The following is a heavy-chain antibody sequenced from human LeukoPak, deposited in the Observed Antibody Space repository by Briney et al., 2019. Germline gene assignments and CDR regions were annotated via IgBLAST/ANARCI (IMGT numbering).Heavy chain of an antibody. V-gene: IGHV3-33*06. CDR3: AKEGSYPFDY. CDR1: GFTFSSYG. J-gene: IGHJ4*02. CDR2: IWYDGSNK. Sequence: GGSLRLSCAASGFTFSSYGMHWVRQAPGKVLGWVAVIWYDGSNKYYADSVKGRFTISRDNSKNTLYLQMNSLRAEDTAVYYCAKEGSYPFDYWGQGTLVTVSS. D-gene: IGHD5-18*01.